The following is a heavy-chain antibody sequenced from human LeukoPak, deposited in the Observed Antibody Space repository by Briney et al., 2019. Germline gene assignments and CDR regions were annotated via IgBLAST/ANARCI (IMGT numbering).Heavy chain of an antibody. CDR1: GGSFSGYY. CDR2: INHSGST. CDR3: ARSARFPPQFVY. Sequence: SETLSLTCAVYGGSFSGYYWSWIRQPPGKGLEWIGEINHSGSTDYNPSLKSRVTISVDTSKNQFSLKLSSVTAADTAVYYCARSARFPPQFVYWGQGTLVTVSS. V-gene: IGHV4-34*01. D-gene: IGHD6-6*01. J-gene: IGHJ4*02.